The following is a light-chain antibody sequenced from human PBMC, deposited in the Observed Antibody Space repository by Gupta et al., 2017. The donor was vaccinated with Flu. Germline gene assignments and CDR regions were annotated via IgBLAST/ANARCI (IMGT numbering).Light chain of an antibody. J-gene: IGKJ4*01. CDR2: DAS. V-gene: IGKV1-39*01. CDR3: QQSDNTPLA. Sequence: PSSLSASVGDRVTITCRASQSISRYLNWYQQKPGKAPKLLIYDASNLQSGVPSRVSGSGSGTDFTLTISSLQPEDFATYYCQQSDNTPLAFGGGTKVEIK. CDR1: QSISRY.